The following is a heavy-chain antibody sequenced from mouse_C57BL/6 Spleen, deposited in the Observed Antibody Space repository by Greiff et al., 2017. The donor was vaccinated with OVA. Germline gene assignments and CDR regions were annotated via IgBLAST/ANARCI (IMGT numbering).Heavy chain of an antibody. CDR1: GFTFTTYA. V-gene: IGHV10-3*01. J-gene: IGHJ3*01. CDR3: VRENYDYDHFAD. CDR2: IRSKSSNYDT. Sequence: EVKLMESGGGLVQPTGSLKLSCAASGFTFTTYAMYWVRQAPGKGLVWVARIRSKSSNYDTYYADSVKDRFTISRDNSQSMLYLQMNNLKTEDTAMYYCVRENYDYDHFADWGKGTLVTVSA. D-gene: IGHD2-4*01.